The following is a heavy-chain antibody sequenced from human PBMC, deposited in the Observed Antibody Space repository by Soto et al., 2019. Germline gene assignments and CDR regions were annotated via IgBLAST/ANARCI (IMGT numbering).Heavy chain of an antibody. CDR1: GFTFDDYA. Sequence: PGGSLRLSCAASGFTFDDYAMHWVRQAPGKGLEWVSGISWNSGSIGYADSVKGRFTISRDNAKNSLYLQMNSLRAEDTALYYCAKDRDGSGGTGWFDPWGQGTLVTV. CDR3: AKDRDGSGGTGWFDP. CDR2: ISWNSGSI. V-gene: IGHV3-9*01. J-gene: IGHJ5*02. D-gene: IGHD6-19*01.